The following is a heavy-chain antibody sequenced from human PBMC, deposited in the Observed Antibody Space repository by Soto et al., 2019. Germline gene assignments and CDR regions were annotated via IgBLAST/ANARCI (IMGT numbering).Heavy chain of an antibody. V-gene: IGHV5-51*01. D-gene: IGHD3-9*01. CDR1: GYIFNSYW. Sequence: GESLKISCQASGYIFNSYWIAWVRQTPEKGLELMGIIYPGDFDIRYNPTFQGHVTISVDRSRSTAYLQWGSLRASDSGLYFCARTDGWASARYFFDSWGQGTLVTVSS. J-gene: IGHJ4*02. CDR3: ARTDGWASARYFFDS. CDR2: IYPGDFDI.